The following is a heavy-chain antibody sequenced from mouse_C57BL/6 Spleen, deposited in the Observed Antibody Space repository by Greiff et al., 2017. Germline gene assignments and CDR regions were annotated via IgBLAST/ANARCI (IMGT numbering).Heavy chain of an antibody. D-gene: IGHD1-1*01. V-gene: IGHV1-69*01. J-gene: IGHJ1*03. CDR2: IDPSDSYT. Sequence: QVQLQQPGAELVMPGASVKLSCKASGYTFTSYWMHWVKQRPGQGLEWIGEIDPSDSYTKYNQKLKGKSTLTVDKSSSTAYMKLSSLTSEDSAVYYCARCLYYYGSSWYFDVWGTGTTVTVSS. CDR3: ARCLYYYGSSWYFDV. CDR1: GYTFTSYW.